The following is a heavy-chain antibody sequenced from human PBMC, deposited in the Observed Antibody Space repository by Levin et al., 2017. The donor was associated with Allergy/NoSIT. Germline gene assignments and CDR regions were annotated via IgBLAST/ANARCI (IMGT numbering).Heavy chain of an antibody. J-gene: IGHJ5*02. V-gene: IGHV1-8*01. CDR3: ARGRVGSSRGSRLAFDP. D-gene: IGHD6-6*01. CDR2: MNPNSGNT. CDR1: GYTFTSYD. Sequence: ASVKVSCKASGYTFTSYDINWVRQATGQGLEWMGWMNPNSGNTGYAQKFQGRVTMTRNTSISTAYMELSSLRSEDTAVYYCARGRVGSSRGSRLAFDPWGQGTLVTVSS.